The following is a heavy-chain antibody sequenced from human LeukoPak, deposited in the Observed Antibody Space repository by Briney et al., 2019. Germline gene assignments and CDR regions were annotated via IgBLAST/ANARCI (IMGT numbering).Heavy chain of an antibody. CDR2: MNPNSGNT. CDR3: ARGRDYYDSSGYYYSPDAFDI. V-gene: IGHV1-8*01. D-gene: IGHD3-22*01. CDR1: GYTFTSYD. Sequence: ASVKVSCKASGYTFTSYDINWVRQATGQGLEWMGWMNPNSGNTGYAQKFQGRVTMTRNTSISTAYMELSSLRSEDTAVYYCARGRDYYDSSGYYYSPDAFDIWGQGTMVTVSS. J-gene: IGHJ3*02.